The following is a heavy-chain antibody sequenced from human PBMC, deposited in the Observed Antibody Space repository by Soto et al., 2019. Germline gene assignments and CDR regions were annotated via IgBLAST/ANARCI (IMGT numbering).Heavy chain of an antibody. J-gene: IGHJ3*02. V-gene: IGHV3-23*01. CDR2: ISDSGGST. CDR3: AKEDDYGDYANDAFDM. CDR1: GIIFTTYA. Sequence: EVQLLQSGGGLVQPGGSLRLSCAASGIIFTTYAMSWVRQAPGKGLEWVSAISDSGGSTYYADSVKGRFTISRDNSKNMVYLQMNSLRAEDTAVYYCAKEDDYGDYANDAFDMWGQGTMVTVSS. D-gene: IGHD4-17*01.